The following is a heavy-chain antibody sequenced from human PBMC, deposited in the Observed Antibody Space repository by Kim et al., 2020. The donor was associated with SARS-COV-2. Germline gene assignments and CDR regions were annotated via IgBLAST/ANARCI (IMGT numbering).Heavy chain of an antibody. Sequence: GGSLRLSCAASGFTFDDYTMHWVRQAPGKGLEWVSLISWDGGSTYYADSVKGRFTISRDNSKNSLYLQMNSLRTEDTALYYCAKDSRDSSGWYLPFDYWGQGTLVTVSS. V-gene: IGHV3-43*01. J-gene: IGHJ4*02. CDR1: GFTFDDYT. CDR2: ISWDGGST. CDR3: AKDSRDSSGWYLPFDY. D-gene: IGHD6-19*01.